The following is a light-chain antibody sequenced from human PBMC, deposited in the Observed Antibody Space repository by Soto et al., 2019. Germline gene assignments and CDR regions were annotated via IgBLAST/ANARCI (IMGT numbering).Light chain of an antibody. CDR1: QSVSSN. V-gene: IGKV3-15*01. CDR2: AAS. J-gene: IGKJ1*01. CDR3: QQYNTWPPWT. Sequence: EIVMTQSPATLSVSPGERATLSCTASQSVSSNLAWYQQKPGQAPRLLIYAASTRATGIPARFSGSGSGTEFTLTISSLQSEDFAVYYCQQYNTWPPWTFGQGTKVEI.